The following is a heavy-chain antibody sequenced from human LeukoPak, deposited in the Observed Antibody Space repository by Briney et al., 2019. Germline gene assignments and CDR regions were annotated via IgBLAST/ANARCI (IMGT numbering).Heavy chain of an antibody. J-gene: IGHJ4*02. CDR2: IWYDGSSK. CDR3: ARDSGASHYSN. CDR1: GFTFSSYG. Sequence: PGRSLRLSCAASGFTFSSYGMHWVRQAPGKGLEWVAVIWYDGSSKYYADSVKGRFTISRDNSKNTLYLQMNRLRAEDTAVYYCARDSGASHYSNWGQGTLVTVSS. V-gene: IGHV3-33*01. D-gene: IGHD2-21*01.